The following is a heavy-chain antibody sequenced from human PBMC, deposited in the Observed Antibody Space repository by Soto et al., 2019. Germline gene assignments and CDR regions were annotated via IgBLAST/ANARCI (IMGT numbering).Heavy chain of an antibody. CDR1: GFSLSTSGVG. Sequence: QITLKESGPTLVKPTQTLTLTCTFSGFSLSTSGVGVGWIRQPPGKALEWLALIYWDDDKRYSPSLKSRLTITKNTPKNQVVRTITNMDPVDTATYYCAHSRRRYCSCTSRCANFGFWGQGTLVTVSS. D-gene: IGHD2-2*01. CDR2: IYWDDDK. V-gene: IGHV2-5*02. J-gene: IGHJ4*02. CDR3: AHSRRRYCSCTSRCANFGF.